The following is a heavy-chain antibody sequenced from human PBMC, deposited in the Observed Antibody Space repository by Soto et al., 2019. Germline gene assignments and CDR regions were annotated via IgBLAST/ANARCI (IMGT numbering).Heavy chain of an antibody. V-gene: IGHV4-59*01. D-gene: IGHD6-13*01. CDR3: ARGEAAAAGYYYGLDV. J-gene: IGHJ6*02. CDR2: IYNSGST. Sequence: SETLSLTCTVSGGSIGSYYWSWIRQPPGKGLEWIGYIYNSGSTNYNPSLNNRLTISVDTSKNQFSLKMRSVTAADSAVYYCARGEAAAAGYYYGLDVWGQGTTVTVSS. CDR1: GGSIGSYY.